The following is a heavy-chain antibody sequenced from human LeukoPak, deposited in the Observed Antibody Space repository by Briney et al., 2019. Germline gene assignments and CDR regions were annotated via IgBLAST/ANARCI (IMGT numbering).Heavy chain of an antibody. CDR2: ISWNSGSI. Sequence: PGRSLRLSCAASGFTFDDYAMHWVRQAPGKGLELVSGISWNSGSIGYADSVKGRFTISRDNAKNSLYLQMNSLRAEDTALYYCAKAISGYSGYFDYWGQGTLVTVSS. CDR1: GFTFDDYA. J-gene: IGHJ4*02. V-gene: IGHV3-9*01. D-gene: IGHD5-12*01. CDR3: AKAISGYSGYFDY.